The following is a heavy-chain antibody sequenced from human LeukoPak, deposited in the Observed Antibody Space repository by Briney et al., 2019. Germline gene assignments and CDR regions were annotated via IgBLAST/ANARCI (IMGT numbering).Heavy chain of an antibody. CDR3: ARDTYYYDKFHLDV. Sequence: ASETLSLTCTVSGGSISSYYWSWIRQPPGKGLEWIGYIYYSGSTNYNPSLKSRVTISVDTSKNQFSLKLSSVTAADTAVYYCARDTYYYDKFHLDVWGKGTTVTVSS. D-gene: IGHD3-22*01. CDR2: IYYSGST. J-gene: IGHJ6*04. V-gene: IGHV4-59*01. CDR1: GGSISSYY.